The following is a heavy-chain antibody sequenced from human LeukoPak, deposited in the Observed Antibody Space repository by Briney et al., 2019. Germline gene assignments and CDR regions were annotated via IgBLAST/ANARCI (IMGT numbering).Heavy chain of an antibody. CDR2: IYYSGST. CDR3: ARRGYSYGYDY. Sequence: SETLSLTCTVSGGSISSSSHYWGWIRQPPGKGLEWIGSIYYSGSTYYNPSLKSRVTISVDTSKNQFSLKLSSVTAADTAVYYCARRGYSYGYDYWGQGTLVTVSS. D-gene: IGHD5-18*01. J-gene: IGHJ4*02. CDR1: GGSISSSSHY. V-gene: IGHV4-39*07.